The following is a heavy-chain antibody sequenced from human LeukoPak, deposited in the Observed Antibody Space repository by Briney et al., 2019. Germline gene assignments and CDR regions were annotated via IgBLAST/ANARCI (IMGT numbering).Heavy chain of an antibody. J-gene: IGHJ4*02. CDR3: ARFHDYGDRGDDY. Sequence: GGSLRLSCAASGFTFSSYEMNWVRQAPGKGLEWVSYISSSGSTIYYADSVKGRFTISRDNAKNSLYLQMDSLRAEDTAVYYCARFHDYGDRGDDYWGQGTLVTVSS. CDR1: GFTFSSYE. CDR2: ISSSGSTI. V-gene: IGHV3-48*03. D-gene: IGHD4-17*01.